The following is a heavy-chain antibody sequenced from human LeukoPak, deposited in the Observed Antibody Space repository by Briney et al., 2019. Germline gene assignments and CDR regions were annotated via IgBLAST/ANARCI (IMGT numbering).Heavy chain of an antibody. CDR2: IGGSSRTI. J-gene: IGHJ6*03. Sequence: GGSLRLSCAASGFTFGGYYMNWVRQAPGKGLEWVSPIGGSSRTIYYADSVKGRCTVSRDNAKNSLSLQMNSLRAEDTAVYFCARAIFGVAQPPHYFYYYMDVWGKGTTVTVSS. CDR3: ARAIFGVAQPPHYFYYYMDV. V-gene: IGHV3-21*01. CDR1: GFTFGGYY. D-gene: IGHD3-3*01.